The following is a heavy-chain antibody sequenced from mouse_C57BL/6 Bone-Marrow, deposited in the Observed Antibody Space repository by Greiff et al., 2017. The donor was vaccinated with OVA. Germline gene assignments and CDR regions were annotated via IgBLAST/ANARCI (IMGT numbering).Heavy chain of an antibody. J-gene: IGHJ4*01. D-gene: IGHD2-5*01. CDR1: GYTFTSYG. Sequence: QVQLQQSGAELARPGASVKLSCKASGYTFTSYGISWVKQRTGQGLEWIGEIYPRSGNTYYNEKFKGKATLTADKSSSTAYMELRSLTSEDSAVYFCARRGYSNYPYAMDYWGQGTSVTVSS. V-gene: IGHV1-81*01. CDR3: ARRGYSNYPYAMDY. CDR2: IYPRSGNT.